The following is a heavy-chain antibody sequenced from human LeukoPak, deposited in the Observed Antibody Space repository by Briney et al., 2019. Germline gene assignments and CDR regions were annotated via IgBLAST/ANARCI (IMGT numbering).Heavy chain of an antibody. CDR1: GYTFTSYG. CDR3: ARDAGITMIVGDAFDI. Sequence: ASVKVSCKASGYTFTSYGISWVRQAPGQGLEWMGWISAYNDNTNYAQKLQGRVTMTTDTSTSTAYMELRSLRSDDTAVYYCARDAGITMIVGDAFDIWGQGTMVTVSS. CDR2: ISAYNDNT. J-gene: IGHJ3*02. D-gene: IGHD3-22*01. V-gene: IGHV1-18*01.